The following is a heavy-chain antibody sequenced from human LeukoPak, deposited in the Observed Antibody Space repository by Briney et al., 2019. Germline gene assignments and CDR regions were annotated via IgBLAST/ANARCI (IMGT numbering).Heavy chain of an antibody. CDR1: GGSISSYY. J-gene: IGHJ3*02. D-gene: IGHD7-27*01. Sequence: SGTLSLTCTVSGGSISSYYWSWIRQPPGKGLEWIGYIYYSGSTNYNPSLKSRVTISVDTSKNQFSLKLSSVTAADTAVYYCARVTRLGAFDIWGQGTMVTVSS. CDR2: IYYSGST. CDR3: ARVTRLGAFDI. V-gene: IGHV4-59*01.